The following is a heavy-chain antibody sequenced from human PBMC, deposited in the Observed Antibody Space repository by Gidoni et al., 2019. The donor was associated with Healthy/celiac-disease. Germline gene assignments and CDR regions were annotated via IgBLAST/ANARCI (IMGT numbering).Heavy chain of an antibody. V-gene: IGHV4-38-2*02. CDR2: IYHSGST. CDR1: GYSISSGYY. D-gene: IGHD6-19*01. J-gene: IGHJ4*02. CDR3: ASDEGSGWLGEDFDY. Sequence: QVQLQESGPGLVKPSETLSLPCTVSGYSISSGYYWGWIRQPPGKGLEWIGSIYHSGSTYYNPSLKSRVTISVDTSKNQFSLKLSSVTAADTAVYYCASDEGSGWLGEDFDYWGQGTLVTVSS.